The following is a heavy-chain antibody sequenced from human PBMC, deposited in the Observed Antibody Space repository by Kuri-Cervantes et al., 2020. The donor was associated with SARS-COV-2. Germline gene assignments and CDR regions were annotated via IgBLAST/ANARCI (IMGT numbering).Heavy chain of an antibody. V-gene: IGHV3-48*02. CDR1: GFTFSSYS. CDR3: AGEGVTGTTYYYYYGMDV. J-gene: IGHJ6*02. D-gene: IGHD1-7*01. Sequence: GGSLRLSCAASGFTFSSYSMNWVRQAPGKGLEWVSYISSSSSSTIYYADSVKGRFTISRDNAKNSLYLQMNSLRDEDTAVYYCAGEGVTGTTYYYYYGMDVWGQGTTVTVSS. CDR2: ISSSSSSTI.